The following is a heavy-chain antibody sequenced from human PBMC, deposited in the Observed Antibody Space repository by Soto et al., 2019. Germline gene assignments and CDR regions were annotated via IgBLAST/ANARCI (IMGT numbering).Heavy chain of an antibody. Sequence: QPERSLRLSCAPARRTFSRYAMTWVRQAPGKWLEWLSPISGSGGNTYYADSVKGRFTISRDNSQHTVYTQMNSLRADDTAVYSSGTAVYLLDFDYWRQRTLVTVCS. CDR1: RRTFSRYA. D-gene: IGHD1-20*01. CDR2: ISGSGGNT. CDR3: GTAVYLLDFDY. J-gene: IGHJ4*02. V-gene: IGHV3-23*01.